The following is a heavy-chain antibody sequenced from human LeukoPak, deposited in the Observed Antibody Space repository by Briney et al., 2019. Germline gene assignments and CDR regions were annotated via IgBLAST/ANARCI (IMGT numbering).Heavy chain of an antibody. Sequence: GALRLSCAASGFTFSSYGMHWVRQAPGKGLEWVAVISYDGCNKYYADSVKGRFTISRDNSKNTLYLQMNSLRAEDTAVYYCAKDHLPWFGESAYYYYGMDVWGQGTTVTVSS. V-gene: IGHV3-30*18. CDR1: GFTFSSYG. D-gene: IGHD3-10*01. CDR3: AKDHLPWFGESAYYYYGMDV. J-gene: IGHJ6*02. CDR2: ISYDGCNK.